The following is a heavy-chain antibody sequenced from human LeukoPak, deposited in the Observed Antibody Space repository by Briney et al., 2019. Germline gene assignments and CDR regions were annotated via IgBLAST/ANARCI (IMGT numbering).Heavy chain of an antibody. D-gene: IGHD6-6*01. CDR2: ISGSGGST. V-gene: IGHV3-23*01. Sequence: PGGSLRLSRAASGFTFSSYAMSWVRQAPGKGLEWVSAISGSGGSTYYADSVKGRFTISRDNSKNTLYLQMNSLRAEVTAVYYCAKQPALEYSSSSVVNWFDPWGQGTLVTVSS. J-gene: IGHJ5*02. CDR3: AKQPALEYSSSSVVNWFDP. CDR1: GFTFSSYA.